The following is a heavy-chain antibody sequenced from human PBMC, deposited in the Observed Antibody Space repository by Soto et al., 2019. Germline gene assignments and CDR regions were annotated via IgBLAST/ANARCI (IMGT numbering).Heavy chain of an antibody. Sequence: GGSLRLSCAASGFTFSSYAMSWVRQAPGKGLEWVSAISGSGGSTYYADSVKGRFTISRDNSKNTLYLQMNSLRAEDTAVYYCAKDNHYVFWGGYYRSYYYYTGMDVGGQGTTATVPS. J-gene: IGHJ6*02. CDR1: GFTFSSYA. CDR3: AKDNHYVFWGGYYRSYYYYTGMDV. D-gene: IGHD3-3*01. CDR2: ISGSGGST. V-gene: IGHV3-23*01.